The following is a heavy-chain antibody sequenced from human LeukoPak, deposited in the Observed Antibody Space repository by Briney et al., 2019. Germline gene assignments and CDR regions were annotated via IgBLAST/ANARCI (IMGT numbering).Heavy chain of an antibody. J-gene: IGHJ4*02. V-gene: IGHV3-74*01. CDR1: GFTFSSYL. CDR2: IDSDGST. D-gene: IGHD6-19*01. Sequence: GGSLRLSCAASGFTFSSYLMHWVRQAPGKGLVWVSRIDSDGSTIYADSVKGRFTISRDNAKNTLYLQMNSLRAEDTAVYYCIGSGGWPGYWGQGTLVTVSS. CDR3: IGSGGWPGY.